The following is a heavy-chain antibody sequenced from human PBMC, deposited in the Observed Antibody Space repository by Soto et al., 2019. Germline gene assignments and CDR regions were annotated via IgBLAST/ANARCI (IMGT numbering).Heavy chain of an antibody. D-gene: IGHD3-10*01. J-gene: IGHJ6*02. CDR2: IYYSGST. Sequence: SETLSIACTVSGGSVSSGDYFWSWLRQSPGKRLEWIAYIYYSGSTNYNPSLKSRATISVDTSKSQVSLTLTSMTAADAALYYCARSPNYYYYGFDVWGQRTAVTVSS. CDR1: GGSVSSGDYF. V-gene: IGHV4-61*08. CDR3: ARSPNYYYYGFDV.